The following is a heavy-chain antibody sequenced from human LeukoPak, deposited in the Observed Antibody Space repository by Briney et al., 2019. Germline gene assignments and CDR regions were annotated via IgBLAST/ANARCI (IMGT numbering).Heavy chain of an antibody. Sequence: SETLSLTCTVSGGSISDYYWSWIRQPPGKGLEWIGYIYYSGSTNYTPSLKSRVPISINTSKNQFSLRLSSVTAADTAVYYCAGATSREAFDIWGQGTRVTVSS. V-gene: IGHV4-59*01. J-gene: IGHJ3*02. CDR2: IYYSGST. CDR3: AGATSREAFDI. D-gene: IGHD2-2*01. CDR1: GGSISDYY.